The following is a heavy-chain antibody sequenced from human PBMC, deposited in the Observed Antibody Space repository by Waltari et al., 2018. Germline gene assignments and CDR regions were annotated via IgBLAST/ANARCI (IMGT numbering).Heavy chain of an antibody. CDR2: INQDGSEN. Sequence: EVQLVESGGGLVQPGGSLRLSCAASGFTFSNNWMTWVRQAPGKGLEGVANINQDGSENEPVESVKGRFTISRDNAKNSLYLQLNSLRADDTAVYYCTRGGDDSSWYWRNWGQGTLVTVSS. D-gene: IGHD6-13*01. J-gene: IGHJ4*02. V-gene: IGHV3-7*01. CDR3: TRGGDDSSWYWRN. CDR1: GFTFSNNW.